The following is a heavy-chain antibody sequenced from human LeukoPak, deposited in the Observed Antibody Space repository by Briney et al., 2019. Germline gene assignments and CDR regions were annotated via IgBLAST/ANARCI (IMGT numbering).Heavy chain of an antibody. V-gene: IGHV5-51*01. Sequence: GESLKISCKGSGYTFDNYWIAWVRQMPGKGLEWMASIFPGDSETTYSPSFQGQVTISADRSIATAYLQWSSLKASDTAIYYCARRAHHDAFDIWGQGTMVTVSS. CDR1: GYTFDNYW. CDR2: IFPGDSET. CDR3: ARRAHHDAFDI. J-gene: IGHJ3*02.